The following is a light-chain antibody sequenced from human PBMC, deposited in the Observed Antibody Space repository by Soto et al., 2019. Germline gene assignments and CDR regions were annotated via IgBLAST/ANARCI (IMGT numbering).Light chain of an antibody. CDR1: DSDVGSYDL. CDR3: SSYAGTSHYV. CDR2: EVT. Sequence: QSVLTQPASVSASPGQSITISCTGSDSDVGSYDLVSWYQQHPDKAPKLLIYEVTKRPSGVSNRFSGSKSDNTAPLTISGLQAEDEADYYCSSYAGTSHYVFGTGTKVTVL. V-gene: IGLV2-23*02. J-gene: IGLJ1*01.